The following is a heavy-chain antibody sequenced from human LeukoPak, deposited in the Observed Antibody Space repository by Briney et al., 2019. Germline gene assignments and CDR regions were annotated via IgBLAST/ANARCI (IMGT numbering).Heavy chain of an antibody. D-gene: IGHD3-3*01. CDR1: GFTVSSNY. CDR2: IYSGGST. J-gene: IGHJ6*02. CDR3: ARAPSYYDFWSGFSATRMDV. V-gene: IGHV3-53*04. Sequence: GGSLRLSCAASGFTVSSNYMSWVRQAPGKGLGWVSVIYSGGSTYYADSVKGRFTISRHNSKNTLYLQMNSLRAEDTAVYYCARAPSYYDFWSGFSATRMDVWGQGTTVTVSS.